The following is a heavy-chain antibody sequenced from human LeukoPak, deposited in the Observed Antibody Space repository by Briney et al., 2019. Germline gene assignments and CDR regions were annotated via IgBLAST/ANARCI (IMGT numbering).Heavy chain of an antibody. V-gene: IGHV4-59*01. CDR1: GGSISSYY. D-gene: IGHD3-22*01. Sequence: SETLSLTCTVSGGSISSYYWSWIRQPPGKGLEWIGYIYYSGSTNYNPSLKSRVTISVDTSKNQFSLKLSSVTAADTAVYYCARGYNDSSGYSLDYWGQGTLVTVSS. CDR2: IYYSGST. J-gene: IGHJ4*02. CDR3: ARGYNDSSGYSLDY.